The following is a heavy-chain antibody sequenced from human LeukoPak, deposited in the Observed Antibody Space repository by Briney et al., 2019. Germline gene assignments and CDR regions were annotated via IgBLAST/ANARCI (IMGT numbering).Heavy chain of an antibody. D-gene: IGHD2-2*02. CDR3: ARGGEYCSSTSCYSGRTADY. V-gene: IGHV3-11*01. CDR1: GFTFSDYY. CDR2: ISSSGSTI. J-gene: IGHJ4*02. Sequence: GGSLRLSCAASGFTFSDYYMSWIRQAPGKGLEWVSYISSSGSTIYYADSVKGRFTISRDNAKNSLYLQMNSLRAEGTAVYYCARGGEYCSSTSCYSGRTADYWGQGTLVTVSS.